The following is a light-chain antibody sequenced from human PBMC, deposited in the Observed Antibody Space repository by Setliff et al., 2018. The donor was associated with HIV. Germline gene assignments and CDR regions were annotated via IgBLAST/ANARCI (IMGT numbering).Light chain of an antibody. J-gene: IGLJ1*01. CDR3: SSYAISNTLP. V-gene: IGLV2-14*01. CDR1: SSDVGGYNY. Sequence: ALAQPASVSGSPGQSITISCTGTSSDVGGYNYVSWYQHHPGKAPKLIIYEVRNRPSGVSHRFSGSKSGDTASLTISGLQAEDEADYYCSSYAISNTLPFGTGTKVTVL. CDR2: EVR.